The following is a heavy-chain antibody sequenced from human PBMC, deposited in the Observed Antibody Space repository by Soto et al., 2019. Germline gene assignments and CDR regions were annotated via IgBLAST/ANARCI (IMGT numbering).Heavy chain of an antibody. CDR3: ARRWGYTFDY. D-gene: IGHD5-12*01. Sequence: SETLSLTCTVSGGSISSSSYYWGWIRQPPGKGLEWIGSIYYSGSTYYNPSLKSRVTISVDTSKNQFSLKLSTVTAADTAVYYCARRWGYTFDYWGQGTLVTVSS. CDR1: GGSISSSSYY. V-gene: IGHV4-39*07. J-gene: IGHJ4*02. CDR2: IYYSGST.